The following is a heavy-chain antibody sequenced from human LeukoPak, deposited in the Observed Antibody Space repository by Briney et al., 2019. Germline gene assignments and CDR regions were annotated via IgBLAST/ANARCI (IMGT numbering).Heavy chain of an antibody. CDR2: IRYDGSDK. CDR3: AKDRRYCSSTTCPEY. V-gene: IGHV3-30*02. Sequence: GGSLGLSCAASKFTFSNYGMHWVRQAPGKGLEWVTFIRYDGSDKYYADSVKGRFTISRDNSKNTLYLQMDSLRAEDTAVYYCAKDRRYCSSTTCPEYWGQGTLVTVSS. CDR1: KFTFSNYG. J-gene: IGHJ4*02. D-gene: IGHD2-2*01.